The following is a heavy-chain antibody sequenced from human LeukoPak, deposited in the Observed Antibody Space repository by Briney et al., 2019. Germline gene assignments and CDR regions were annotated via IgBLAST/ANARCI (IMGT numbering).Heavy chain of an antibody. V-gene: IGHV7-4-1*02. J-gene: IGHJ3*02. D-gene: IGHD3-16*01. CDR1: GFTFTSYA. Sequence: ASVKVSCKASGFTFTSYAMNWVRQAPGQGLEWMGWINTNTGNPTYAQGFTGRFVFSLDTSVSTAYLQISSLKAEDTAVYYCARDVIDYLDDAFDIWGQGTMVTVSS. CDR2: INTNTGNP. CDR3: ARDVIDYLDDAFDI.